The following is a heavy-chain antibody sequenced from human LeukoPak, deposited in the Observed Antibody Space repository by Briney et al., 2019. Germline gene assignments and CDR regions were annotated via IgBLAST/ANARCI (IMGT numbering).Heavy chain of an antibody. CDR3: ARGLMITFGGVIVTYYFDY. CDR1: GYTFTSYG. Sequence: ASVKVSCKASGYTFTSYGISWVRQAPGQGLEWMGWISAYSGNTNYAQKLQGRVTMTTDTSTSTAYMELRSLRSDDTAVYYCARGLMITFGGVIVTYYFDYWGQGTLVTVSS. D-gene: IGHD3-16*02. CDR2: ISAYSGNT. V-gene: IGHV1-18*01. J-gene: IGHJ4*02.